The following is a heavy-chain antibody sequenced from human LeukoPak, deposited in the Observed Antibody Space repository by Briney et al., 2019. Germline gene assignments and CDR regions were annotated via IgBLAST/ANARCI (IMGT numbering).Heavy chain of an antibody. CDR3: TTLTMMLVHLDY. J-gene: IGHJ4*02. D-gene: IGHD3-22*01. V-gene: IGHV3-15*01. CDR1: GFTLSNAW. Sequence: GGSLRLSCAASGFTLSNAWMSWVRQAPGKGLEWVGRIKSRTDGGTTDYAAPVKGRFTISRDDSRNTLYLQMISLKAEDTAVYYCTTLTMMLVHLDYWGQGTLVSVSS. CDR2: IKSRTDGGTT.